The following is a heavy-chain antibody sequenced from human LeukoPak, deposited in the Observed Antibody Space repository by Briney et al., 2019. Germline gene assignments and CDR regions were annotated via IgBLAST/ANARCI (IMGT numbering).Heavy chain of an antibody. V-gene: IGHV1-2*02. CDR3: ARGIGSFYYYYYYMDV. Sequence: ASVKVSCKASGYTFTGYYMHWVRQAPGQGLEWMGWINPNSGGTNYAQKFQGRVTITRNTSISTAYMELSSLRSEDTAVYYCARGIGSFYYYYYYMDVWGKGTTVTVSS. J-gene: IGHJ6*03. CDR2: INPNSGGT. CDR1: GYTFTGYY. D-gene: IGHD2-15*01.